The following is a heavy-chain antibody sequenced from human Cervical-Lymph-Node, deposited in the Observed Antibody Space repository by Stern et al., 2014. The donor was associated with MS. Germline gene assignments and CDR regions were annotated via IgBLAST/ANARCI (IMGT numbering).Heavy chain of an antibody. CDR2: LYYSGDT. D-gene: IGHD5-24*01. J-gene: IGHJ4*02. Sequence: VQLVESGPGLVKPSETLSLTCTVSGGSISSNYWSWIRQPPGKGLEWIGYLYYSGDTNYNPSLKSRLTTSVDTAKNQFPLSPSSVTAADTAVYYCARHGPPRRRDDSNHPNFDYWGPGTLVAVSS. CDR3: ARHGPPRRRDDSNHPNFDY. V-gene: IGHV4-59*08. CDR1: GGSISSNY.